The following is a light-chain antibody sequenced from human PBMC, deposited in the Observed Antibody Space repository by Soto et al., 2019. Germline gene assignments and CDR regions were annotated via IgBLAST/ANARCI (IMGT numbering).Light chain of an antibody. CDR3: NSYTSSNTYV. Sequence: QSALTQPASVSGSPGQAITTSRSGSSSDVGAHNFVSWYQHHPGKAPKLMIYEVSNRPSGVSNRFSGSKSGNTASLTISGLQAEDEADYYCNSYTSSNTYVFGSGTKVTVL. J-gene: IGLJ1*01. CDR1: SSDVGAHNF. CDR2: EVS. V-gene: IGLV2-14*01.